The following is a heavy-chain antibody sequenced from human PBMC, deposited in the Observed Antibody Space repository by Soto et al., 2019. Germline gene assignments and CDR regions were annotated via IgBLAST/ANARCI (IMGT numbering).Heavy chain of an antibody. D-gene: IGHD2-2*01. CDR1: GGSISSYY. Sequence: SETLSLTCTVSGGSISSYYWSWIRQPPGKGLEWIGYIYYSGSTNYNPSLKSRVTISVNTSKNQFSLKLSSVTAADTAVYYCARVPPAAIVYYYSGMDVWGQGTTVTVSS. CDR3: ARVPPAAIVYYYSGMDV. CDR2: IYYSGST. V-gene: IGHV4-59*01. J-gene: IGHJ6*02.